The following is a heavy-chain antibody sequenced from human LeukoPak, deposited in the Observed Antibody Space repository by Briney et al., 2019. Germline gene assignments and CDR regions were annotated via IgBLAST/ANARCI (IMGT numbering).Heavy chain of an antibody. CDR1: GFTFSSYS. Sequence: PGGSLTLSCAASGFTFSSYSMNWVRQAPGKGLEWVSSISSSSSYIYYADSVKGRFTISRDNAKNSLYLQMNSLRAEDTALYYCAKVKEVIEAAGFFDYWGQGTLVTVSS. V-gene: IGHV3-21*04. J-gene: IGHJ4*02. CDR3: AKVKEVIEAAGFFDY. CDR2: ISSSSSYI. D-gene: IGHD6-13*01.